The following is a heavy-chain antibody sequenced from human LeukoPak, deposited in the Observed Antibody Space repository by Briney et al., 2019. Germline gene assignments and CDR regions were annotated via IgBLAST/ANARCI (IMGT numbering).Heavy chain of an antibody. CDR1: GFTFSSYS. CDR2: ISSSSTI. Sequence: GGSLRLSCAASGFTFSSYSMNWVRQAPGKGLEWVSYISSSSTIYYADSVKGRFTTSRDNAKNSLYLQMNSLRDEDTAVYYCARAGQWLTPDYWGQGTLVTVSS. J-gene: IGHJ4*02. CDR3: ARAGQWLTPDY. D-gene: IGHD6-19*01. V-gene: IGHV3-48*02.